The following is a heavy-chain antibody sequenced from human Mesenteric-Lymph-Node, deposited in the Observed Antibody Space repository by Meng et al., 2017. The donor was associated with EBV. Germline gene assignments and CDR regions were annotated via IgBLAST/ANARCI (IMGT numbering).Heavy chain of an antibody. D-gene: IGHD2-15*01. CDR1: GVSISNGGYY. Sequence: QVQLQEPGPGLVKPSPTLSLTCAVSGVSISNGGYYWSWIRQPPGKGLEWIGYIYHSGSTYYNPSLESRVTISLDTSKNQFPLKLSSVTAADTAVYYCAYCSGGNCYSFDYWGQGTLVTVSS. J-gene: IGHJ4*02. CDR2: IYHSGST. V-gene: IGHV4-30-4*01. CDR3: AYCSGGNCYSFDY.